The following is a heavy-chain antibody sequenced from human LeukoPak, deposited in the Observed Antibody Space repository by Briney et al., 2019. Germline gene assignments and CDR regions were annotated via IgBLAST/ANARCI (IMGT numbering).Heavy chain of an antibody. CDR3: AKEGVSVGAQRGYYMDV. Sequence: GGSLTLSCAASGFTVTSAYMNWVRHAPGKGLEWISVIYPGVGTYYADSVKGRSTISRDNSKNTLYLQLNSLRAEDTAVYYCAKEGVSVGAQRGYYMDVWGNGTTVTVS. D-gene: IGHD1-26*01. CDR2: IYPGVGT. V-gene: IGHV3-53*01. J-gene: IGHJ6*03. CDR1: GFTVTSAY.